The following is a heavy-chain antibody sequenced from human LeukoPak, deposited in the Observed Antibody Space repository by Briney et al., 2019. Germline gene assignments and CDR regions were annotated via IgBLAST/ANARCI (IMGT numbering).Heavy chain of an antibody. CDR2: ISTSSSYI. D-gene: IGHD3-9*01. CDR1: GFSFSSYW. V-gene: IGHV3-21*06. Sequence: GGSLRLSCAASGFSFSSYWMNWVRQAPREGLEWVSSISTSSSYIYYADSVKGRFIISRDNAKNSLYLQMDSLRAEDTAVYYCARDPPILTGPYYYYMDVWGEGTTVTISS. CDR3: ARDPPILTGPYYYYMDV. J-gene: IGHJ6*03.